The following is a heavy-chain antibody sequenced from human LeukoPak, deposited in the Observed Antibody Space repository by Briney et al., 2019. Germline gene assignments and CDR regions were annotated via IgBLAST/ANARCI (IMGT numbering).Heavy chain of an antibody. J-gene: IGHJ4*02. V-gene: IGHV5-51*01. CDR1: GYSFTSHW. D-gene: IGHD1-7*01. Sequence: GESLQISCKGFGYSFTSHWIGWVRQMPGKGLEWMGIIYPGDSESRYSPSFQGQVTISADKSISTAYLQWRSMKASDTAMYYCAILQNYYSDYWGQGTLVTVSS. CDR2: IYPGDSES. CDR3: AILQNYYSDY.